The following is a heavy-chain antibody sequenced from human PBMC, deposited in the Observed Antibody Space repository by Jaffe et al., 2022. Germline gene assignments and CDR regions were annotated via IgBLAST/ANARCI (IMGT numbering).Heavy chain of an antibody. CDR3: AKDLGKPDFWSGYYDRGDAFDI. CDR2: ISGSGGST. J-gene: IGHJ3*02. V-gene: IGHV3-23*01. D-gene: IGHD3-3*01. CDR1: GFTFSSYA. Sequence: EVQLLESGGGLVQPGGSLRLSCAASGFTFSSYAMSWVRQAPGKGLEWVSAISGSGGSTYYADSVKGRFTISRDNSKNTLYLQMNSLRAEDTAVYYCAKDLGKPDFWSGYYDRGDAFDIWGQGTMVTVSS.